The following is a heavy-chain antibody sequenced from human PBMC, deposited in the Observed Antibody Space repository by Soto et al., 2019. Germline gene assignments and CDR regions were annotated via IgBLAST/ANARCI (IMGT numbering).Heavy chain of an antibody. V-gene: IGHV1-2*02. J-gene: IGHJ2*01. Sequence: QVQLVQSGAEVKKPGASVKVSCKASGYTFTAYYMHWVRQAPGQGLEWMGSINANTGGTKFAQKFQGRVTMTRDTRIITAYMELTGLTSEDTAVYYCARAPTPSNWIFVLWGRGTLVTVSS. CDR1: GYTFTAYY. CDR2: INANTGGT. CDR3: ARAPTPSNWIFVL.